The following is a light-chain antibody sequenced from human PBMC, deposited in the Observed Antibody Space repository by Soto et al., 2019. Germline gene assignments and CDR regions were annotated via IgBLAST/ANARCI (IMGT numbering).Light chain of an antibody. Sequence: EIVLTQSPATLSFSSGERATLSFRASQSVSSYLAWYQQKPGQAPRLRIYGASTRATGIPARFSGSGSGTEFTLTISSLQSEDFAVYYCQQYNNWPRTFGQGTRLEI. CDR3: QQYNNWPRT. V-gene: IGKV3-15*01. CDR1: QSVSSY. CDR2: GAS. J-gene: IGKJ5*01.